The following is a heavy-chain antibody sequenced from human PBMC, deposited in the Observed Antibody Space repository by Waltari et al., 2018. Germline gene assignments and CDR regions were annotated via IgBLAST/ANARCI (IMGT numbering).Heavy chain of an antibody. J-gene: IGHJ5*02. CDR3: ARLRVHLSYPYWFDP. V-gene: IGHV4-59*08. Sequence: QVHLLESGPGLVRTSEPLSPTCTVSGDSLSDYRWSWIRQSPGKGLEWVGYISYGLLTKYNPSLKSRVTISVDRSRNQFSLTLASVTAADTAVYYCARLRVHLSYPYWFDPWGQGTLVTVSS. CDR1: GDSLSDYR. D-gene: IGHD3-16*02. CDR2: ISYGLLT.